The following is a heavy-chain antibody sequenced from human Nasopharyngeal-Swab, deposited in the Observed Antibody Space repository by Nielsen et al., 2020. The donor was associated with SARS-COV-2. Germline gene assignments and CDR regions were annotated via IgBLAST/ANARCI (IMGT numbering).Heavy chain of an antibody. CDR1: GGSISSYY. CDR3: ARAGYDFWSGYYSGYYYGMDV. V-gene: IGHV4-59*01. CDR2: IYYSGST. J-gene: IGHJ6*02. Sequence: SETLSLTCTVSGGSISSYYWSWIRQPPGKGLEWIGYIYYSGSTNYNPPLKSRVTISVDTSKNQFSLKLSSVTAADTAVYYCARAGYDFWSGYYSGYYYGMDVWGQGTTVTVSS. D-gene: IGHD3-3*01.